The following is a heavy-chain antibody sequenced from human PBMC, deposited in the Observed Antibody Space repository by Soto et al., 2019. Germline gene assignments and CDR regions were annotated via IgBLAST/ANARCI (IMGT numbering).Heavy chain of an antibody. D-gene: IGHD3-3*01. J-gene: IGHJ6*02. Sequence: KQSQTLSLTCAISGDSVSSNSAAWNWIRQSPSRGLEWLGRTYYRSKWYNDYAVSVKSRITINPDTSKNQFSLQLNSVTPEDTAVYYCARMSEQSEWSYYYYGMDVWGQGTTVTVSS. CDR3: ARMSEQSEWSYYYYGMDV. V-gene: IGHV6-1*01. CDR1: GDSVSSNSAA. CDR2: TYYRSKWYN.